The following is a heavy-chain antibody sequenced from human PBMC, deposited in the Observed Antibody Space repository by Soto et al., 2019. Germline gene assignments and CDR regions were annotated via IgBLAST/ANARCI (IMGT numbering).Heavy chain of an antibody. D-gene: IGHD3-10*01. CDR1: GGSISSGGYS. V-gene: IGHV4-30-2*01. CDR3: ARGGGAYGSGSYYSYYFDY. J-gene: IGHJ4*02. CDR2: IYHSGST. Sequence: TLSLTCAVAGGSISSGGYSWSWIRQPPGKGLEWIGYIYHSGSTYYNPSLKSRVTISVDRSKNQFSLKLSSVTAADTAVYYCARGGGAYGSGSYYSYYFDYWGQGTLVTVS.